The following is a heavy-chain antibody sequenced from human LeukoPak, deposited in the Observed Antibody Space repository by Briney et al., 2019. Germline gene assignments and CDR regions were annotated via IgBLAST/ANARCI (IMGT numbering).Heavy chain of an antibody. J-gene: IGHJ4*02. CDR2: IYTSGGT. CDR1: GGSISSSSYY. V-gene: IGHV4-39*07. Sequence: SETLSLTCTVSGGSISSSSYYWGWIRQPPGKGLEWIGRIYTSGGTVYNPSLKSRVTMSVDTSKNQFSLKLSSVTAADTAVYYCARGVFYYDTSGRGYYFDYWGQGTLVTVSS. CDR3: ARGVFYYDTSGRGYYFDY. D-gene: IGHD3-22*01.